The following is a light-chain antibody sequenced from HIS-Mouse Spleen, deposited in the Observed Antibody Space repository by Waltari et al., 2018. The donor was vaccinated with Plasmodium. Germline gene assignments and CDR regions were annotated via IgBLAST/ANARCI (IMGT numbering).Light chain of an antibody. V-gene: IGKV1-17*03. CDR1: QSMSNY. Sequence: DIEMTKSPSPMSASVGDRVTLSCRASQSMSNYLAWYQQKPGKAPKLLIYAASSLQSGVSSRFSGSGSGTEFTLTISSLQPEDFATYYCLQHNSYPMCTFGQGTKLEIK. CDR3: LQHNSYPMCT. CDR2: AAS. J-gene: IGKJ2*02.